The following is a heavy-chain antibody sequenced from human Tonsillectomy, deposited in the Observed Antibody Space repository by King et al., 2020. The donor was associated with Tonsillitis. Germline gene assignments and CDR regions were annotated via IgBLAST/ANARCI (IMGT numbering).Heavy chain of an antibody. J-gene: IGHJ6*02. CDR1: GYTFTSYD. V-gene: IGHV1-8*01. Sequence: QLVQSGAEVRKPGASVKVSCKASGYTFTSYDINWVRQASGQGLEWMGWMNPNRGSTGYAQKFQGRVTMTRNTSITTAYMALSSLRSEDTAVYYCARVPSDTTYYYYGGMDVWGQGTTVTVSS. CDR3: ARVPSDTTYYYYGGMDV. CDR2: MNPNRGST. D-gene: IGHD5-18*01.